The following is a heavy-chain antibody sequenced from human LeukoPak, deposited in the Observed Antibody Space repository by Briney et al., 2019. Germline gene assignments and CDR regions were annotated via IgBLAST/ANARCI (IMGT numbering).Heavy chain of an antibody. J-gene: IGHJ4*02. CDR2: INHSGST. D-gene: IGHD2-2*01. CDR3: HQVPAAMYPYFDY. V-gene: IGHV4-34*01. Sequence: PSETLSLTCAVYGGSFSGYYWSWIRQPPGKGLEWIGEINHSGSTNYNPSLKSRVTISVDTSKNQFSLKLSSVTAADTAVYYCHQVPAAMYPYFDYWGQGTLVTVSS. CDR1: GGSFSGYY.